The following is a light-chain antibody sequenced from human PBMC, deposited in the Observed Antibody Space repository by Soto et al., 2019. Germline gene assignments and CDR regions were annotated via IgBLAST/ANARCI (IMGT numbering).Light chain of an antibody. Sequence: QSVLTQPASVSGSPGQSITISCTGTSSDVGGYDFVSWYQHHPDKAPKLIIYDVNNRPSGVSNRFSGSKSGNTASLTISGLQAEDEADYYCTSYTSSTTVVFGGGTQLTVL. CDR3: TSYTSSTTVV. V-gene: IGLV2-14*03. CDR2: DVN. J-gene: IGLJ2*01. CDR1: SSDVGGYDF.